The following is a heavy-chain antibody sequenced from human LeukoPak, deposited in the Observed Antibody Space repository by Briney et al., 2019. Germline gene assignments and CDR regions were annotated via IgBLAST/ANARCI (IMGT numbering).Heavy chain of an antibody. Sequence: PGGSLRLSCAASGFTFDDYAMHWVRHAPGKGLEWVSGISWNIGSIGYADSVKGRFTISRDNAKNSLYLQMNSLRAEDTALYYCAKDTTLGIAAGPGYYYYGMDVWGQGTTVTVSS. D-gene: IGHD6-13*01. J-gene: IGHJ6*02. CDR3: AKDTTLGIAAGPGYYYYGMDV. CDR2: ISWNIGSI. V-gene: IGHV3-9*01. CDR1: GFTFDDYA.